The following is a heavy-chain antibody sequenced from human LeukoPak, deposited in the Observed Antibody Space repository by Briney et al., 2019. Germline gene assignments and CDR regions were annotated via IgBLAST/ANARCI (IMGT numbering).Heavy chain of an antibody. J-gene: IGHJ5*02. CDR2: IYPNSGGT. CDR1: GYTFIGYY. V-gene: IGHV1-2*02. CDR3: ARLAVAGTDLGWFDP. Sequence: ASVKVSCKASGYTFIGYYMHSVRQAPGQGLEWMGWIYPNSGGTHNAQKLQGRVTMTRDTHPSTDPMELSRLRADDTAVYNCARLAVAGTDLGWFDPWGQGTLVTVSS. D-gene: IGHD6-19*01.